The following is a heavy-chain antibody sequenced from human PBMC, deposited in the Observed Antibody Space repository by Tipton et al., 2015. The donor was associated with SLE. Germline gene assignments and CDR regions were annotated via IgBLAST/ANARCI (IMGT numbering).Heavy chain of an antibody. J-gene: IGHJ6*03. CDR2: IYYSGST. CDR3: ARDFWSGYYPSYHYMDV. CDR1: GGSISSYY. Sequence: TLSLTCTVSGGSISSYYWSWIRQPPGKGLEWIGYIYYSGSTNYNPSLKSRVTVSVDTSKNQFSLKLSSVTAADTAVYYCARDFWSGYYPSYHYMDVWGKGTTVTVSS. D-gene: IGHD3-3*01. V-gene: IGHV4-59*12.